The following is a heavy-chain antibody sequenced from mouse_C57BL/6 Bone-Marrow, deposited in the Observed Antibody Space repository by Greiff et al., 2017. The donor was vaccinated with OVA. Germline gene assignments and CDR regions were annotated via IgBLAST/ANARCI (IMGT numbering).Heavy chain of an antibody. D-gene: IGHD2-12*01. V-gene: IGHV6-3*01. CDR3: TVYSSWFAY. Sequence: EVHLVESGGGLVQPGGSMKLSCVASGFTFSNYWMNWVRQSPEKGLEWVAQIRLKSDNYATHYAESVKGRFTISRDDSKSSVYLQMNNLRAEDTGIYYCTVYSSWFAYWGQGTLVTVSA. J-gene: IGHJ3*01. CDR1: GFTFSNYW. CDR2: IRLKSDNYAT.